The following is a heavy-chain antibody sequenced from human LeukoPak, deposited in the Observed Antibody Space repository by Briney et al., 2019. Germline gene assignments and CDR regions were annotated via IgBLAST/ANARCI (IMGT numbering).Heavy chain of an antibody. CDR2: IIPIFGIA. CDR1: GGTFSSYA. V-gene: IGHV1-69*04. Sequence: SVKVSCKASGGTFSSYAISWVRQAPGQGLEWMGRIIPIFGIANYAQTFEGRVTITAHKSTHPTYIEPSSLRTEDTAVYYCAMAGYCSSTSCYAGSGPYYYYGMDVWGKETTVTVS. J-gene: IGHJ6*04. D-gene: IGHD2-2*03. CDR3: AMAGYCSSTSCYAGSGPYYYYGMDV.